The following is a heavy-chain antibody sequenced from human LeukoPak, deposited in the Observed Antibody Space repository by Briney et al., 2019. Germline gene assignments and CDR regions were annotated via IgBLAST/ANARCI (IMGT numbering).Heavy chain of an antibody. CDR2: IYYSGST. D-gene: IGHD3-10*01. V-gene: IGHV4-59*12. J-gene: IGHJ4*02. CDR1: GGSISSYY. CDR3: ARGKGRYYGSGSYSLAPFDY. Sequence: PSETLSLTCTVSGGSISSYYWSWIRQPPGKGLEWIGYIYYSGSTNYNPSLKSRVTISVDTSKNQFSLKLSSVTAADTAVYYCARGKGRYYGSGSYSLAPFDYWGQGTLVTVSS.